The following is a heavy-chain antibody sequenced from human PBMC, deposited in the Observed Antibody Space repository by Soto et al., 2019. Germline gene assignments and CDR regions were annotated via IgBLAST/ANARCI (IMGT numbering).Heavy chain of an antibody. D-gene: IGHD6-19*01. CDR2: IYYSGST. CDR1: GVSISSCY. V-gene: IGHV4-59*08. CDR3: ARTNSSGWSTPSFYFDY. Sequence: SETLSLTCTVSGVSISSCYWSWIRQPPGKGLEWIGYIYYSGSTNYNPSLKSRVTISVDTSKNQFSLKLSSVTAADTAVYYCARTNSSGWSTPSFYFDYWGQGTLVTVSS. J-gene: IGHJ4*02.